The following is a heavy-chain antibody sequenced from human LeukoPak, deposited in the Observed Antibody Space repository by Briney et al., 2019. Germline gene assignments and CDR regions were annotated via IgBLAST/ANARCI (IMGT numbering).Heavy chain of an antibody. J-gene: IGHJ5*02. D-gene: IGHD2-2*01. CDR3: ARLTTPAGDGDWFDP. V-gene: IGHV5-51*01. CDR2: IYPGDSET. Sequence: GESLKIPCKGSGYSFTLYWIGWVRQMPGKGREWIGIIYPGDSETRYGTSFLGQVTISADKSSRTAYLQWSSLKASDTAIYYCARLTTPAGDGDWFDPWGQGTLVTVSS. CDR1: GYSFTLYW.